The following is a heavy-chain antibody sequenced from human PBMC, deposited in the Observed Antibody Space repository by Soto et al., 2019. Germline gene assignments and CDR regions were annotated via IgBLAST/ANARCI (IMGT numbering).Heavy chain of an antibody. J-gene: IGHJ4*02. CDR3: AKDASITIFGVVITACFDY. V-gene: IGHV3-23*01. D-gene: IGHD3-3*01. CDR1: GFTFSSYA. CDR2: ISGSGGST. Sequence: EVQLLESGGGLVQPGGSLRLSCAASGFTFSSYAMSWVRQAPGKGLEWVSAISGSGGSTYYADSVKGRFTISRDNSKTTLYLQMNSLRAEDTAVYYCAKDASITIFGVVITACFDYWGQGTLVTVSS.